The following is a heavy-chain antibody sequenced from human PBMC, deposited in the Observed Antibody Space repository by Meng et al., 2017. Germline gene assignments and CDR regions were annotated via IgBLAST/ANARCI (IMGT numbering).Heavy chain of an antibody. CDR3: ATNTYCSGGSCSFDY. V-gene: IGHV1-2*06. D-gene: IGHD2-15*01. Sequence: ASVKVSCKASGYTFTGYYMHWVRQAPGQGLEWMGRINPNSGGTNYAQKFQDRVTMTRDTSISTAYMELSRLRSDDTAVYYCATNTYCSGGSCSFDYWGQGTLVTVSS. CDR1: GYTFTGYY. J-gene: IGHJ4*02. CDR2: INPNSGGT.